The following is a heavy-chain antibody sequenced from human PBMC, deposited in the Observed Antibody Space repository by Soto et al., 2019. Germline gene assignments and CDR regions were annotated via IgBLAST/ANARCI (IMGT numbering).Heavy chain of an antibody. CDR3: ARASIAAAGYYFDY. CDR2: IYSGGST. V-gene: IGHV3-53*01. Sequence: VQLVESGGGLIQPGGSLRLSCAASGFTVSTHYMSWVRQAPGKGLGWVSVIYSGGSTYYADSVKGRFTIPRDNSKNTLYLQMNSLRAEDTAVYYCARASIAAAGYYFDYWGQGTLVTVSS. D-gene: IGHD6-13*01. J-gene: IGHJ4*02. CDR1: GFTVSTHY.